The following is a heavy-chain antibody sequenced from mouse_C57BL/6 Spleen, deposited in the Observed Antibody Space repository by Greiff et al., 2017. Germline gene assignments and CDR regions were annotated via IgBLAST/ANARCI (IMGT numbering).Heavy chain of an antibody. D-gene: IGHD2-5*01. V-gene: IGHV1-19*01. CDR1: GYTFTDYY. J-gene: IGHJ4*01. Sequence: VQLQQSGPVLVKPGASVKMSCKASGYTFTDYYMNWVKQSHGKSLEWIGVINPYNGGTSYNQKFKGKATLTVDKSSSTAYMELNSLTSEDSAVYYCARHSNSHYYAMDYWGQGTSVTVSS. CDR3: ARHSNSHYYAMDY. CDR2: INPYNGGT.